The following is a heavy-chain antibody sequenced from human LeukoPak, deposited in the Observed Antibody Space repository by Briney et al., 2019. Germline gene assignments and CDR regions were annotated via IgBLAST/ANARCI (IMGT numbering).Heavy chain of an antibody. CDR1: GFTFSSYE. V-gene: IGHV3-48*03. CDR2: ISSSGSTI. Sequence: PGGSLRLSCAASGFTFSSYEMNWVRQAPGKGLEWVSYISSSGSTIYYADSVKGRLSISRDNAKNSLYLQMNSLRAEDTAVYYCARAVYYYGSGSPFTFDYWGQGTPVTVSS. CDR3: ARAVYYYGSGSPFTFDY. D-gene: IGHD3-10*01. J-gene: IGHJ4*02.